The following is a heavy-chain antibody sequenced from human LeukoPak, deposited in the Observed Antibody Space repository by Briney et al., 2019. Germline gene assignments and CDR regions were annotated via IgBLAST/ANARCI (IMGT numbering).Heavy chain of an antibody. CDR1: GFTFSSYE. CDR3: ARGGWDIVATILDY. J-gene: IGHJ4*02. V-gene: IGHV3-48*03. CDR2: ISSSGSTI. Sequence: GGSLRLSCAASGFTFSSYEMNWVRQAPGKGLEWVSYISSSGSTIYYADSVKGRFTISRDNAKNSLYLQMNSLRAEDTAVYYCARGGWDIVATILDYWGQGTLVTVSS. D-gene: IGHD5-12*01.